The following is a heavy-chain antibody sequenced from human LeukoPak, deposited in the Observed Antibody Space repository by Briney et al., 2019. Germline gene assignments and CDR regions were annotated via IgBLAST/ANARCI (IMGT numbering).Heavy chain of an antibody. J-gene: IGHJ4*02. CDR1: GYSFTSNY. V-gene: IGHV1-46*01. CDR3: ARTPPNWGADY. CDR2: IYPRDGST. D-gene: IGHD7-27*01. Sequence: GASVKVSCKASGYSFTSNYIHWVRQAPGQGLEWMGMIYPRDGSTSYAQKFQGRVTMTRDTSIGTAYLELSSLKSEDTAVYYCARTPPNWGADYWGQGTLVTVSS.